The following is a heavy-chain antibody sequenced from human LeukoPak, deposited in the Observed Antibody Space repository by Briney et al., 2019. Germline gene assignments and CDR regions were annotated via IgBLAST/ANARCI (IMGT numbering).Heavy chain of an antibody. CDR2: FDPEDGET. CDR3: ARAPSGYGHIDY. J-gene: IGHJ4*02. CDR1: GFTLTELS. V-gene: IGHV1-24*01. Sequence: GASVKVSCKVSGFTLTELSMHWVRQAPGKGLEWMGGFDPEDGETIYAQKFQGRVTMTEDTSTDTAYMELSSLRSEDTAVYYCARAPSGYGHIDYWGQGTLVTVSS. D-gene: IGHD5-12*01.